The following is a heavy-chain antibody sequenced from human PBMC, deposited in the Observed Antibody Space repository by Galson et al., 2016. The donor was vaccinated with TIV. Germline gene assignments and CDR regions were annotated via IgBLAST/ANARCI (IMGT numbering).Heavy chain of an antibody. J-gene: IGHJ4*02. D-gene: IGHD1-1*01. CDR3: AKMARTTGPDTEYYFDH. CDR1: GSSISSGYY. CDR2: FYYGGST. V-gene: IGHV4-38-2*01. Sequence: LSLTCAVSGSSISSGYYWGWIRQSPGKGLEWIGSFYYGGSTYYNPPLKSRVAISVDTSKNQFSLRLSSVTAADTAVYYCAKMARTTGPDTEYYFDHWGQGMLATVSS.